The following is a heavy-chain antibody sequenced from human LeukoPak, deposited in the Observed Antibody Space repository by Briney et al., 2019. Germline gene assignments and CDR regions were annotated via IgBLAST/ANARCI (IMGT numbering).Heavy chain of an antibody. V-gene: IGHV4-31*03. D-gene: IGHD3-10*01. Sequence: PSETLSLTCNVSVGSISSGGYYWSWIRQHPGKGLKRIGNIYYSGSNYYNLSLKSRVTISVDTSKNQFSLKLSSVTAADTAVYYCARGGGFGELLFLDFDYWGQGTLVTVSS. J-gene: IGHJ4*02. CDR2: IYYSGSN. CDR3: ARGGGFGELLFLDFDY. CDR1: VGSISSGGYY.